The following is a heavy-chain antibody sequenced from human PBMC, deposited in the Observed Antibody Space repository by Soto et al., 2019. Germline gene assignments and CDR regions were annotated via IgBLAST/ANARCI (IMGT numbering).Heavy chain of an antibody. CDR2: IWYDGSNK. V-gene: IGHV3-33*06. CDR1: GFTFSSYG. Sequence: GSLRLSCAASGFTFSSYGMHWVRQAPGKGLEWVAVIWYDGSNKYYADSVKGRFTISRDNSKNTLYLQMNSLRAEDTAVYYCAKTYYYDSSGYYYYYGMDVWGQGTTVTVSS. CDR3: AKTYYYDSSGYYYYYGMDV. D-gene: IGHD3-22*01. J-gene: IGHJ6*02.